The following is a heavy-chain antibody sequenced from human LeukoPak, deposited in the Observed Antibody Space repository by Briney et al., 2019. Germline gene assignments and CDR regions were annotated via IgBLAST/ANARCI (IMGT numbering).Heavy chain of an antibody. CDR1: GDSVSSGSRY. CDR3: TRVSVAGTGPDY. Sequence: SETLSLTCTVSGDSVSSGSRYWSWIRQSPGKRLEWSGFVSYNVHTEYNPSLKSRVTLSVDTSTNQFSLRLSSVTAAGTAIYFCTRVSVAGTGPDYWGQGTLVTVSS. V-gene: IGHV4-61*01. CDR2: VSYNVHT. J-gene: IGHJ4*02. D-gene: IGHD6-13*01.